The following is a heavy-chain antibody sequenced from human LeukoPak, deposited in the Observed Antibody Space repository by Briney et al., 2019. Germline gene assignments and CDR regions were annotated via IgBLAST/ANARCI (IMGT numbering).Heavy chain of an antibody. CDR3: ARHHYFWSGYYNAFDM. CDR2: ISYSGST. J-gene: IGHJ3*02. D-gene: IGHD3-3*01. Sequence: SETLSLTCTVSGCSISSSAYYWGWIRQSPGKRVEWIGTISYSGSTYYNPPLKSRLTISVDTSKNQFSLRLSAVAAADTADCCCARHHYFWSGYYNAFDMWGQGTMVTVSS. V-gene: IGHV4-39*01. CDR1: GCSISSSAYY.